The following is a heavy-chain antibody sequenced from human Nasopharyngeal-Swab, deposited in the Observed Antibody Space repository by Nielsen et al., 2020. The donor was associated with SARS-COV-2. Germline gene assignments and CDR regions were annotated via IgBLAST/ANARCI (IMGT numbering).Heavy chain of an antibody. J-gene: IGHJ6*03. V-gene: IGHV1-3*01. Sequence: WLGQAPGKRREWMGWINAGNGNTKYSQKFQGRVTITRDTSASTAYMELSSLRSEDTAVYYCARDLKGGEYCYYYMDVWGKGTTVTVSS. D-gene: IGHD1-26*01. CDR3: ARDLKGGEYCYYYMDV. CDR2: INAGNGNT.